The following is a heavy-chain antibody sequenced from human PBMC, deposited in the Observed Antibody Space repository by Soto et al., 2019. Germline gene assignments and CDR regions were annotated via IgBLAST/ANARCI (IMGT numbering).Heavy chain of an antibody. Sequence: AAAKVSCKYSGETFSSYTISWVRDDPGQWREWMGWMVPNSGIADYAQKVPGRVTMTRNTSISTAYMELSSLRSEDTAVYYCARGYCSGGSCYWVAFDIWGQGTMVTVSS. CDR3: ARGYCSGGSCYWVAFDI. V-gene: IGHV1-8*02. D-gene: IGHD2-15*01. J-gene: IGHJ3*02. CDR2: MVPNSGIA. CDR1: GETFSSYT.